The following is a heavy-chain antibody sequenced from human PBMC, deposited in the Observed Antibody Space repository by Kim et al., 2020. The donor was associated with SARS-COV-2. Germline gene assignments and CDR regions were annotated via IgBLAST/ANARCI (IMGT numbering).Heavy chain of an antibody. D-gene: IGHD6-13*01. J-gene: IGHJ4*02. Sequence: GGSLRLSCAASGFTFSDYYMSWIRQAPGKGLEWVSYISSSSSYTNYADSVKGRFTISRDNAKNSLYLQMNSLRAEDTAVYYCAREREGSSWYGGGDYWGQGTLVTVSS. CDR2: ISSSSSYT. CDR1: GFTFSDYY. V-gene: IGHV3-11*06. CDR3: AREREGSSWYGGGDY.